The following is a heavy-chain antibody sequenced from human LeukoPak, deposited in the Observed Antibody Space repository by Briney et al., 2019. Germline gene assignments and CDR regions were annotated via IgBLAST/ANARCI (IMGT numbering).Heavy chain of an antibody. Sequence: ASVKVSCKASGYTFTSYGISWVRQAPGQGLEWMGWISAYNGNTNYAQKLQGRVTITTDTSTSTAYMELRSLRPDDTAVYYCARGAAPPFFDYWGQGTLVTVSS. V-gene: IGHV1-18*01. CDR2: ISAYNGNT. CDR3: ARGAAPPFFDY. CDR1: GYTFTSYG. J-gene: IGHJ4*02.